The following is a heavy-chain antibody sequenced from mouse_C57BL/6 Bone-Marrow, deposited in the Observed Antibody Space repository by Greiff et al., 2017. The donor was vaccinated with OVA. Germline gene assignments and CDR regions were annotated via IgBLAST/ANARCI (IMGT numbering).Heavy chain of an antibody. J-gene: IGHJ4*01. CDR1: GFSLTSYG. CDR2: IWRGGST. V-gene: IGHV2-5*01. Sequence: QVQLQQSGPGLVQPSQSLSITCTVSGFSLTSYGVHWVRQSPGKGLEWLGVIWRGGSTDYNAAFMSRLSITKDNSKSQVFFKMNSLQADDTAIYYCAPYYSNLYYAMDYWGQGTSVTVSS. D-gene: IGHD2-5*01. CDR3: APYYSNLYYAMDY.